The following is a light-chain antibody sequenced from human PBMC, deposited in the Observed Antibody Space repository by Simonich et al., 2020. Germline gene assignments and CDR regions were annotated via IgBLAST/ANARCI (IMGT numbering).Light chain of an antibody. J-gene: IGLJ2*01. V-gene: IGLV2-14*01. CDR1: SSDVGGYTY. Sequence: QSALTKPASVSGSPGQSITISCTGTSSDVGGYTYVSWYQQHPGKAPKLMIYVVSKRPSGVSNRFSGSKSGNTASLTISGLQAEDEADYYCSSYTSSSTLVFGGGTKLTVL. CDR3: SSYTSSSTLV. CDR2: VVS.